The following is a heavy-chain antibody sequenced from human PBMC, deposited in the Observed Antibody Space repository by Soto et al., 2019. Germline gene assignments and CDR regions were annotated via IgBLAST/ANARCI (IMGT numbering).Heavy chain of an antibody. Sequence: GESLKISCAASGFTFSSYAMSWVRQAPGKGLEWVSGISVSGGSTYYADSVKGRFTISRDNSKNTLYLQMNSLRAEDTAVYYCAKETTIFGVVIDYWGQGTLVTVSS. D-gene: IGHD3-3*01. V-gene: IGHV3-23*01. CDR2: ISVSGGST. CDR1: GFTFSSYA. CDR3: AKETTIFGVVIDY. J-gene: IGHJ4*02.